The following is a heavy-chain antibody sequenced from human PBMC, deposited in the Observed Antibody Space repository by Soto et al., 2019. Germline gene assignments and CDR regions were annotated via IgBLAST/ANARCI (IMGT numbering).Heavy chain of an antibody. Sequence: GGSLRLSCAASGFTFSSYAMSWVRQAPGKGLEWVSAISGSGGSTYYADSVKGRFTISRDNSKNTLYLQMNSLRAEDTAVYYCAKDRGYCSGGSCYYFDYWGQGTLVTVSS. V-gene: IGHV3-23*01. J-gene: IGHJ4*02. CDR3: AKDRGYCSGGSCYYFDY. D-gene: IGHD2-15*01. CDR2: ISGSGGST. CDR1: GFTFSSYA.